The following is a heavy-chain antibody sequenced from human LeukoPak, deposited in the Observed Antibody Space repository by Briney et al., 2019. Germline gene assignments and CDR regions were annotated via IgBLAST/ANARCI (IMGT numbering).Heavy chain of an antibody. D-gene: IGHD3-10*01. CDR2: ISGSGGST. CDR1: GFTFSSYG. V-gene: IGHV3-23*01. Sequence: GGSLRLSCAASGFTFSSYGMSWVRQAPGKGLEWVSAISGSGGSTYYADSVRGRFTISRDNSKSTLYLQMNSLRAEDTAVYYCARVVPPTDYGSGSYFWDPYYFDYWGQGTLVTVSS. J-gene: IGHJ4*02. CDR3: ARVVPPTDYGSGSYFWDPYYFDY.